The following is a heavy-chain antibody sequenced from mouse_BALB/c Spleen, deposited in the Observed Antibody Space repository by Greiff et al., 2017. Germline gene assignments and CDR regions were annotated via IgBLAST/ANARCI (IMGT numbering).Heavy chain of an antibody. CDR3: VSARARFAY. Sequence: VHVKQSGAELVKPGASVKLSCTASGFNIKDTYMHWVKQRPEQGLEWIGRIDPANGNTKYDPKFQGKATITADTSSNTAYLQLSSLTSEDTAVYYCVSARARFAYWGQGTLVTVSA. D-gene: IGHD3-1*01. V-gene: IGHV14-3*02. CDR2: IDPANGNT. J-gene: IGHJ3*01. CDR1: GFNIKDTY.